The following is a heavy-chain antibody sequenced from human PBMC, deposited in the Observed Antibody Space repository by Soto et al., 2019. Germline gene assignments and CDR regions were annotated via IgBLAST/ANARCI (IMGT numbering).Heavy chain of an antibody. CDR1: GFTFNRHW. V-gene: IGHV3-74*01. CDR3: ARAEGPLGELSLFDAFDI. Sequence: EVQLVESGGGLVQPGGSLRLSCAASGFTFNRHWMHWVRQTPGKGLVWVSRINTDGSSSSYAGSVKGRFTISRDNAKNTLYLQMNSLRAEDTAVYYCARAEGPLGELSLFDAFDIWGQGTMVTVSS. CDR2: INTDGSSS. J-gene: IGHJ3*02. D-gene: IGHD3-16*02.